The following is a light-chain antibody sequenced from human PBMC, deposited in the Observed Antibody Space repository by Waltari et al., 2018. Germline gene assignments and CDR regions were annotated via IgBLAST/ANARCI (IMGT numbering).Light chain of an antibody. V-gene: IGLV2-23*02. CDR1: RSDVGSYDL. Sequence: QPALTQPASVSGSLGQSITISCTGTRSDVGSYDLVSWYQQHPGKAPKLMIYEVIKRPAGISHRFSGSKSDYTASLTISGLQAEDEADYYCCSYAGGRTCVFGGGTK. CDR3: CSYAGGRTCV. CDR2: EVI. J-gene: IGLJ2*01.